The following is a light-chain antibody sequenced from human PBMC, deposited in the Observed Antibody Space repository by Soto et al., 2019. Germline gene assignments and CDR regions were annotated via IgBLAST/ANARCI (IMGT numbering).Light chain of an antibody. CDR3: QNYDNAPLT. Sequence: DIQMTQSPSSLSASVGDRVTITCRASQGISNYLAWYQQKQGKVPKLLIYAASTLQSGVPFRFSGSGSGTDFTPTISTLQPEDVATYFCQNYDNAPLTFGGGTKVEIK. V-gene: IGKV1-27*01. CDR1: QGISNY. CDR2: AAS. J-gene: IGKJ4*01.